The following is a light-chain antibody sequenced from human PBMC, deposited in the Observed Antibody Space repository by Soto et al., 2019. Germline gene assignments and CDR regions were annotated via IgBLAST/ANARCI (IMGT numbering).Light chain of an antibody. J-gene: IGKJ5*01. CDR1: QRIYTN. CDR3: QQYNNWPPIT. Sequence: EIVMTQFPATLSESPGERVTLSCWASQRIYTNLAWYQHTPGQAPRLLIYGASTRATGIPARFSGSGSGTEFTLTLSSLQSEDFAVYYCQQYNNWPPITFGQGTRLEI. CDR2: GAS. V-gene: IGKV3-15*01.